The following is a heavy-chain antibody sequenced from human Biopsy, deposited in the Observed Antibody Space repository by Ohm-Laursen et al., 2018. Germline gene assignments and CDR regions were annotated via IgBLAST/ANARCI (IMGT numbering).Heavy chain of an antibody. J-gene: IGHJ4*02. D-gene: IGHD1-26*01. CDR3: AHRQKWTFDF. Sequence: TQTLTLTGSLSGFSLTNGGLSVGWIRQSPGRALEWLGLIYGDDNKRYSPSLKSRLLITKDTSKNQVVLTLTNVDPVDTGTYYCAHRQKWTFDFWGQGTLVTVSS. CDR1: GFSLTNGGLS. CDR2: IYGDDNK. V-gene: IGHV2-5*02.